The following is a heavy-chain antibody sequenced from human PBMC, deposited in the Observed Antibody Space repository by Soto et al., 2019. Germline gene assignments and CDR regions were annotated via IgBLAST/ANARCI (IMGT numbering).Heavy chain of an antibody. J-gene: IGHJ6*02. CDR3: ARVSLPYYYYGMDV. D-gene: IGHD2-15*01. Sequence: QVQLQESGPGLVKPSETLSLTCTVSGGSVSSGSYYWSWIRQPPGKGLEWIGYIYYSGSTNYNPSLKSRVTISVDTSKNQFSLKLSSVTAADTAVYYCARVSLPYYYYGMDVWGQGTKVTVSS. CDR2: IYYSGST. V-gene: IGHV4-61*01. CDR1: GGSVSSGSYY.